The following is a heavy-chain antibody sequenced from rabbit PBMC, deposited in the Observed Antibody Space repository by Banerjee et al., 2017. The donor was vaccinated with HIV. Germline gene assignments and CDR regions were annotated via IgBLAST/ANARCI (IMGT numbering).Heavy chain of an antibody. CDR3: ARDTGSSFSSYGMDL. CDR2: IYPITETT. Sequence: VRQAPGKGLEWIGIIYPITETTYYANWVNGRFTISSDNAQNTVDLQMTSLTVADTATYFCARDTGSSFSSYGMDLWGQGTLVTVS. V-gene: IGHV1S7*01. J-gene: IGHJ6*01. D-gene: IGHD8-1*01.